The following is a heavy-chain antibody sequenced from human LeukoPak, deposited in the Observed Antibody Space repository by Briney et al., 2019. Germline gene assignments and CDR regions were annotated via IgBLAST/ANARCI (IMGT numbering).Heavy chain of an antibody. Sequence: PGGSLRLSCTASGFTFNNHAMNWVRQAPGKGLEWVSSISGSGTNTYYADFLKGRFTISRDNSKNTLYLQMNSRRAEGTAVYYCARDLGYSYGYSWGQGTLVTVSS. J-gene: IGHJ4*02. CDR3: ARDLGYSYGYS. V-gene: IGHV3-23*01. CDR2: ISGSGTNT. D-gene: IGHD5-18*01. CDR1: GFTFNNHA.